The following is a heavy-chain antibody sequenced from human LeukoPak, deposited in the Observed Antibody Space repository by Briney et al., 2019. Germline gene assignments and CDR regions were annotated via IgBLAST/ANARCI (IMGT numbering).Heavy chain of an antibody. J-gene: IGHJ4*02. CDR2: ISGSGGST. V-gene: IGHV3-23*01. CDR3: AKDRRYYGSGSDLGFDY. CDR1: GFTFSSYA. D-gene: IGHD3-10*01. Sequence: GGSLRLSCAASGFTFSSYAMSWVRQAPGKGLEWVSAISGSGGSTYYADSVKGRFTISRDNSKNTLYLQMNSLRAEDTAVYYCAKDRRYYGSGSDLGFDYWGQGTLVTVSS.